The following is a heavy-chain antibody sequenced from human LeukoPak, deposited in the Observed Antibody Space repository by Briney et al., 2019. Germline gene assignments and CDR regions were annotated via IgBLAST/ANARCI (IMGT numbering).Heavy chain of an antibody. CDR1: GGSISGYY. CDR2: FYNSGST. D-gene: IGHD4-23*01. Sequence: SETLSLTCTVSGGSISGYYLSWIRQPAGKGLEWIGRFYNSGSTKYNPSLKSRVTMSVDTSKNQFSLKLSSVTAGDTGMYYCARRNSNQNVFDIWGQGTMVTVSS. J-gene: IGHJ3*02. CDR3: ARRNSNQNVFDI. V-gene: IGHV4-4*07.